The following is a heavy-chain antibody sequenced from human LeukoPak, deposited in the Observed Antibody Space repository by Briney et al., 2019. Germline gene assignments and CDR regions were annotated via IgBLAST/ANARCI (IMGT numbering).Heavy chain of an antibody. V-gene: IGHV1-2*02. D-gene: IGHD6-19*01. CDR1: GYTFTAYY. Sequence: ASVKVSCKASGYTFTAYYMHWVRQAPGQGLEWMGWINPNTGGTNYAQKFQGRVTMTRATSISTAYMELSSLRSDDTAVYYCATDLSSGWPIDYWGQGTLVTVSS. J-gene: IGHJ4*02. CDR2: INPNTGGT. CDR3: ATDLSSGWPIDY.